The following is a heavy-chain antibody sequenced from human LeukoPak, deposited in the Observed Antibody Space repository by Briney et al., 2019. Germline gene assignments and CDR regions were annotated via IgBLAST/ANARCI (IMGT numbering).Heavy chain of an antibody. CDR2: MKEDGSEI. CDR1: GFRFNVQT. D-gene: IGHD1-26*01. CDR3: VKGGATRGRFEY. Sequence: PGGSLRLSCVASGFRFNVQTMSWIRQAPGKGLDWVASMKEDGSEIRYVDSVKGRFTISRDNSKNSLYLQMNSLRADDTGVYRCVKGGATRGRFEYWGQGNLVTVSS. V-gene: IGHV3-7*01. J-gene: IGHJ4*02.